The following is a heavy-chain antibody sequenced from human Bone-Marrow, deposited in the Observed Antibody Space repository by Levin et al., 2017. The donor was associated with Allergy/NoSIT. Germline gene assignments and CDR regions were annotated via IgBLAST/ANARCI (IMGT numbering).Heavy chain of an antibody. CDR1: ESSFSIHS. CDR2: ISNTGIYI. D-gene: IGHD1-26*01. CDR3: ASSSDTSGNYYSRYYFDN. J-gene: IGHJ4*02. Sequence: GGSLRLSCAVPESSFSIHSMNWVRQAPGKGPEWVASISNTGIYIYYADSVKGRFTISRDNAKNSVFLQMNSLRDEDSALYYCASSSDTSGNYYSRYYFDNWGQGTLVTVSS. V-gene: IGHV3-21*01.